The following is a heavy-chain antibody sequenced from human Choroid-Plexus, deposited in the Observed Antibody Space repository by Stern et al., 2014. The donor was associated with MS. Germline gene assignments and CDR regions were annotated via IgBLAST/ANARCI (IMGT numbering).Heavy chain of an antibody. D-gene: IGHD2/OR15-2a*01. Sequence: VQLEESGGGVVQPGRPLRLSCVASGFTFGSCAMHWVRQAPGKGLEWVAGVSYYGSNKYYADSVKGRFTISRDNSQNPLYMQMSSLRPEDTAVYYCAKDRQYLTYFFDHWGQGSLVTVSS. V-gene: IGHV3-30*18. J-gene: IGHJ5*02. CDR1: GFTFGSCA. CDR2: VSYYGSNK. CDR3: AKDRQYLTYFFDH.